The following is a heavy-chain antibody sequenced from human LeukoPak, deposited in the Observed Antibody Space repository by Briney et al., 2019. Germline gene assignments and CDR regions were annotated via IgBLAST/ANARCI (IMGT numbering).Heavy chain of an antibody. CDR1: GFTFSTYW. J-gene: IGHJ4*02. CDR3: VREYSSSSGRVFDY. CDR2: VNTDGSE. V-gene: IGHV3-74*01. Sequence: PGRSLRLSCAASGFTFSTYWTHWVRQAPGKWPVWVSRVNTDGSENYGDSVKGRFTISRDNAKYTLYLQMNSLRAEDTAVYYCVREYSSSSGRVFDYWGQGTLVTVSS. D-gene: IGHD6-6*01.